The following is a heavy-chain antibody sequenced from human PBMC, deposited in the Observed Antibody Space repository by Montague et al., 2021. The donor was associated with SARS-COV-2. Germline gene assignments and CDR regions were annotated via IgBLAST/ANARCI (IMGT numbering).Heavy chain of an antibody. CDR1: GFTFSIYA. J-gene: IGHJ4*02. CDR3: AKLVYYDRAY. D-gene: IGHD3-22*01. CDR2: ISGSGGST. Sequence: SLRLCCAASGFTFSIYAMTWVRQAPGKGLEWVSAISGSGGSTYYADSVKGRFTISRDNSKDTVYLQMNTLRAEDTAVYYCAKLVYYDRAYWGQGTLVIVSP. V-gene: IGHV3-23*01.